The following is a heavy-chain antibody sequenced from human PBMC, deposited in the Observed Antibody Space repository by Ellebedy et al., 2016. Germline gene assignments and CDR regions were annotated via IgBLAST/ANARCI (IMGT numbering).Heavy chain of an antibody. V-gene: IGHV4-39*07. J-gene: IGHJ4*02. Sequence: GSLRLXXTVSGGSISSSSYYWGWIRQPPGKGLEWIGSIYYSGSTYYNPSLKSRVTISVDTSKNQFSLKLSSVTAADTAVYYCARDHPRSYYDILTGPAPGDWGQGTLVTVSS. CDR1: GGSISSSSYY. CDR2: IYYSGST. D-gene: IGHD3-9*01. CDR3: ARDHPRSYYDILTGPAPGD.